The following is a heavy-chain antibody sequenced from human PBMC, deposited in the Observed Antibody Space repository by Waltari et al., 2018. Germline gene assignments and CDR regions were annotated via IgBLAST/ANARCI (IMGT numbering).Heavy chain of an antibody. V-gene: IGHV4-39*01. Sequence: QLQLQESGPGLVKPSETLSLTCTVSGGSISSSSYYWGWIRQPPGKGLEWIGSIYYSGSTYYNPSLKSRVTISVDTSKNQFSLKLSSVTAADTAVYYCAGGTIYDYVWGSYRSSFDYWGQGTLVTVSS. CDR1: GGSISSSSYY. CDR3: AGGTIYDYVWGSYRSSFDY. CDR2: IYYSGST. D-gene: IGHD3-16*02. J-gene: IGHJ4*02.